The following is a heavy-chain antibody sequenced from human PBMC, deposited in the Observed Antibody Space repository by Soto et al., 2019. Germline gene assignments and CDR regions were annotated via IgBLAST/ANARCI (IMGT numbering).Heavy chain of an antibody. D-gene: IGHD4-17*01. CDR2: IHSDGTA. J-gene: IGHJ1*01. Sequence: EVHLVESGGDLVQPGGSLRLSCAASGFTVRTNYMNWVRQAPGKGLQWVSVIHSDGTAYYADSVEGRFTISRDVSKNTLYLRMNSLRAEDTAIYYCASEPFGTDDGGSADFAHWGQGTLGTVSS. V-gene: IGHV3-53*01. CDR1: GFTVRTNY. CDR3: ASEPFGTDDGGSADFAH.